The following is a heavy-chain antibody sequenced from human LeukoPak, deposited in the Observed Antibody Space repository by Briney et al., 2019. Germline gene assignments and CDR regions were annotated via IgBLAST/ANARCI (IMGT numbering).Heavy chain of an antibody. CDR2: ISSSSSYI. V-gene: IGHV3-21*01. CDR1: GFTFSSYS. Sequence: PGGSLRLSCAASGFTFSSYSMNWVRQAPGKGLEWVSSISSSSSYIYYADSVKGRFTISRDNAKNSLHLQMNSLRAEDTAVYYCARDLPVAAAAGISDYWGQGTLVTVSS. CDR3: ARDLPVAAAAGISDY. J-gene: IGHJ4*02. D-gene: IGHD6-13*01.